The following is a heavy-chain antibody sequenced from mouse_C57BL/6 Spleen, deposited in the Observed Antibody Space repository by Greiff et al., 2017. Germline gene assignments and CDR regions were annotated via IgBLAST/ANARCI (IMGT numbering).Heavy chain of an antibody. CDR2: IYPGSGST. CDR3: ARGDYSNYWFAD. V-gene: IGHV1-55*01. D-gene: IGHD2-5*01. CDR1: GYTFTSYW. J-gene: IGHJ3*01. Sequence: QVQLQQPGAELVKPGASVKMSCKASGYTFTSYWITWVKQRPGQGLEWIGDIYPGSGSTNYNEKFKSKATLTVDTSSSTADMQLSSLTSEDSAVYYGARGDYSNYWFADWGQGTLVTVSA.